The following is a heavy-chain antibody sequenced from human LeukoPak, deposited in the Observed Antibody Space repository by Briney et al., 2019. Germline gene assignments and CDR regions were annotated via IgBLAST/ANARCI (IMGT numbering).Heavy chain of an antibody. D-gene: IGHD3-10*01. J-gene: IGHJ6*03. CDR2: IYYSGST. Sequence: SETLSLTCTVSGGSISSSSYYWGWIRQPPGKGLEWIGSIYYSGSTYYNPSLKSRVTISVDTSKNQFSLKLSSVTAADTAVYYCARDKFEVLTHYYGSGDHHGYMDVWGKGTTVTVSS. V-gene: IGHV4-39*07. CDR3: ARDKFEVLTHYYGSGDHHGYMDV. CDR1: GGSISSSSYY.